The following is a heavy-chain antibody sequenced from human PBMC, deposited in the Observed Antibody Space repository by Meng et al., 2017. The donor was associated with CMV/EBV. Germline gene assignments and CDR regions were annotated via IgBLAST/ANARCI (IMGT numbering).Heavy chain of an antibody. Sequence: GGSLRLSCAASGFTFSGSAMHWVRQASGKGLEWVGRIRSKANSYATAYAASVKGRFTISRDDSKNTAYLQMNSLKTEDTAVYYCTSSPRYCSGGNCYLNGMDVWGQGTTVTVSS. D-gene: IGHD2-15*01. J-gene: IGHJ6*02. CDR1: GFTFSGSA. CDR2: IRSKANSYAT. V-gene: IGHV3-73*01. CDR3: TSSPRYCSGGNCYLNGMDV.